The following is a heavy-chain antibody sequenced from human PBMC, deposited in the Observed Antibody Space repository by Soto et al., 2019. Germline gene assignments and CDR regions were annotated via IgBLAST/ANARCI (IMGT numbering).Heavy chain of an antibody. D-gene: IGHD3-22*01. J-gene: IGHJ4*02. CDR2: VSASGLNT. Sequence: PGGSLRLSCAASGFTFSTYAMAWVRQAPGKGLEWVSGVSASGLNTDYADPVKGRFYISRDNSKNTLYLHMNSLRAEDTAVYYCAKSPGLYYYDSSGYYQYDYRAQRTPVTGSS. V-gene: IGHV3-23*01. CDR3: AKSPGLYYYDSSGYYQYDY. CDR1: GFTFSTYA.